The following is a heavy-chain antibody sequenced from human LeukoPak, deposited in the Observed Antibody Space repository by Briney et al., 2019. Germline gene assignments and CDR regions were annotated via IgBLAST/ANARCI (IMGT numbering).Heavy chain of an antibody. V-gene: IGHV3-11*01. J-gene: IGHJ4*02. CDR2: ISSSGSTI. CDR1: GFTFSDYY. CDR3: AREGYYDSSGYRLDY. D-gene: IGHD3-22*01. Sequence: GGSLRLSCAASGFTFSDYYMSWIRQAPGKGLERVSYISSSGSTIYYADSVKGRFTISRDNAKNSLYLQMNSLRAEDTAVYYCAREGYYDSSGYRLDYWGQGTLVTVSS.